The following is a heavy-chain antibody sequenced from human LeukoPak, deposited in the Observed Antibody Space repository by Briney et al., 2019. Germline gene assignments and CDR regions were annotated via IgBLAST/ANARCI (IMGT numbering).Heavy chain of an antibody. Sequence: GGSLRLSCAASGFIFSSYAMNWVRQAPGKGLEWVSVIDASGTNIESADSVKGRFTISRDNAKNSLYLQMSSLRAEDTAVYYCARIDSTGYLDAFDLWGQGTMVTVSS. V-gene: IGHV3-21*01. D-gene: IGHD3-22*01. CDR1: GFIFSSYA. CDR3: ARIDSTGYLDAFDL. CDR2: IDASGTNI. J-gene: IGHJ3*01.